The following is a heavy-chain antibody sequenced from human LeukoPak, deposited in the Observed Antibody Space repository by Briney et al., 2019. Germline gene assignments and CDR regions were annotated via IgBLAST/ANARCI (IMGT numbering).Heavy chain of an antibody. CDR1: GFTFSNHW. D-gene: IGHD6-19*01. Sequence: GGSLRLSCAASGFTFSNHWLHWVRQAPGKGLVWVSRINSDGTSTIYADSVKGRFTISRDNAKNSLYLQMNSLRAEDTGVYYCARDPVYSSGWYPPPYYYYGMDAWGQGTTVTVSS. J-gene: IGHJ6*02. V-gene: IGHV3-74*01. CDR3: ARDPVYSSGWYPPPYYYYGMDA. CDR2: INSDGTST.